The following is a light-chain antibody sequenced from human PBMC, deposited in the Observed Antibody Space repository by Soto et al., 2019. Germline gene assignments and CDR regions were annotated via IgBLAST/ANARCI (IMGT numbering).Light chain of an antibody. V-gene: IGKV3-20*01. CDR2: RGS. CDR3: QDYSTSAPGT. CDR1: QNIRGNE. J-gene: IGKJ1*01. Sequence: VLTQSPGTLSLSPGERTTLSCRASQNIRGNELAWYQQKPGQPPRLLIYRGSSRAPGIPDRFSGRGSGTEFTLTISRLEPEDFAVYYCQDYSTSAPGTFGQGTRVEIK.